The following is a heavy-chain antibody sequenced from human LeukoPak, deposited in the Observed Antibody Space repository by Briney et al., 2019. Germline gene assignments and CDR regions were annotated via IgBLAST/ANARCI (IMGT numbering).Heavy chain of an antibody. D-gene: IGHD1-1*01. V-gene: IGHV4-59*08. Sequence: SETLSLTCTVSGGSISSYYWSWIRQPPGKGLEWIGYIYYSGSTNYNPSLKSRVTISVDTSKNQFSLKLSSVTAADTAVYYCARHPDTGTTGFNYWGQGTLVTVSS. CDR1: GGSISSYY. CDR2: IYYSGST. J-gene: IGHJ4*02. CDR3: ARHPDTGTTGFNY.